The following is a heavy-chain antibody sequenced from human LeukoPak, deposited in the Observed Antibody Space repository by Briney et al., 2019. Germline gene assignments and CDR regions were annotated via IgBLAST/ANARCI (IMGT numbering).Heavy chain of an antibody. CDR2: ISYSGTT. Sequence: SETLSLTCNVSGGSLANYYWGWIRQPPGKGLEWIGSISYSGTTSYTPSLNSRVTISLDTSKNQFSLNLRSVTAADTAVYFCARDRTGWASDHWGQGTLVTVSS. CDR3: ARDRTGWASDH. D-gene: IGHD1-14*01. CDR1: GGSLANYY. V-gene: IGHV4-39*07. J-gene: IGHJ4*02.